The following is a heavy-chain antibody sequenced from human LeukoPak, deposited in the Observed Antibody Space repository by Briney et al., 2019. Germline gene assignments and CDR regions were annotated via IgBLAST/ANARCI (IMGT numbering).Heavy chain of an antibody. V-gene: IGHV3-23*01. J-gene: IGHJ3*02. CDR3: AKVRDYDILTGYSYAFDI. D-gene: IGHD3-9*01. CDR2: ISGSGGST. CDR1: GFTFSSYE. Sequence: GGSLRLSCAASGFTFSSYEMNWVRQAPGKGLEWVSSISGSGGSTYYADSVKGRFTISRDTSKNTLYLQMNSLRAEDTAVYYCAKVRDYDILTGYSYAFDIWGQGTMVTVSS.